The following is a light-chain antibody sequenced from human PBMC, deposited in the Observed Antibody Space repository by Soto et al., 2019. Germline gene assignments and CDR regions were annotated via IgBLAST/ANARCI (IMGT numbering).Light chain of an antibody. J-gene: IGKJ4*01. V-gene: IGKV1-5*01. CDR1: QSISSW. CDR2: DAY. CDR3: QQYDRYTPLT. Sequence: DIQMTQSPSTLSASVGDRVTITCRASQSISSWLAWYQQKPGKAPKLLIYDAYSLESGTPSRFSGRRSGTEFTIAIASVQPEDFATYYCQQYDRYTPLTFGGGTKVEI.